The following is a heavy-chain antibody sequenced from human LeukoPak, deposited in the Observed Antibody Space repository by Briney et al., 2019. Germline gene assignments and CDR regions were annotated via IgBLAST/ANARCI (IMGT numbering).Heavy chain of an antibody. J-gene: IGHJ4*02. V-gene: IGHV3-7*03. CDR3: ARGDFDC. CDR2: VKQDGSGE. Sequence: PGGSLRLSCAASGFTFSDYAMSWVRQAPGKGLEWVADVKQDGSGEYYMASVKGRFTISRDGAKNSLYLQMNSLRAEDTAVYYCARGDFDCWGQGTLVTVSS. CDR1: GFTFSDYA.